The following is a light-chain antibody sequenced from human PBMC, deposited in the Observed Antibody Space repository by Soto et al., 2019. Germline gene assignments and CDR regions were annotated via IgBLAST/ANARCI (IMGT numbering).Light chain of an antibody. CDR3: QQYSALPMT. CDR2: GTS. Sequence: DIVMTQSPDSLAVSLGERATINCKSSQSVLYSSNNKNYLTWYQHKPGQAPRLLIYGTSTRATTFPARFSGSGSGTEFTLTISRLEPEDFGVYFCQQYSALPMTFGQGTRLEI. CDR1: QSVLYSSNNKNY. J-gene: IGKJ5*01. V-gene: IGKV4-1*01.